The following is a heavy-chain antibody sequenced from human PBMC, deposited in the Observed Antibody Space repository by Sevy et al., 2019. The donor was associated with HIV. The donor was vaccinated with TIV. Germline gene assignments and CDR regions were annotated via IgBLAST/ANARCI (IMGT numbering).Heavy chain of an antibody. D-gene: IGHD5-12*01. CDR3: AREPGDGYDWDAFDV. J-gene: IGHJ3*01. Sequence: SEILSLTCAVSGGSISSYYWSWIRQPPGKGLEWIGFIYYRGSTSYNSSLKSRVTISLDSSNSQISLRLSSVTAADTAMYYCAREPGDGYDWDAFDVWGQGTMVTVSS. CDR2: IYYRGST. V-gene: IGHV4-59*13. CDR1: GGSISSYY.